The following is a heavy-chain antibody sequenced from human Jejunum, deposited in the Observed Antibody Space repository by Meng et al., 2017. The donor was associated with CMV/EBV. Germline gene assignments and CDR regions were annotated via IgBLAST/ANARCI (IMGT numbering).Heavy chain of an antibody. CDR3: ARVSRANIVVVPAAMRYYFDY. Sequence: AISWVRQAPGQGLEWMGGIIPILGIANYAQKFQGRVTITADKSTSTAYMELSNLRSEDTAVYYCARVSRANIVVVPAAMRYYFDYWGQGTLVTVSS. J-gene: IGHJ4*02. CDR2: IIPILGIA. V-gene: IGHV1-69*10. CDR1: A. D-gene: IGHD2-2*01.